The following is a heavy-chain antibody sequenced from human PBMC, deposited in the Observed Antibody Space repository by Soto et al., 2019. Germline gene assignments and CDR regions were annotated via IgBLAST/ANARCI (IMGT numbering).Heavy chain of an antibody. CDR3: ATRIVGATAAFDY. CDR1: ADTFTRYY. CDR2: INPNGGST. J-gene: IGHJ4*02. D-gene: IGHD1-26*01. V-gene: IGHV1-46*01. Sequence: ASVKVSCKAPADTFTRYYIHWVRQAPGHGLEWMGIINPNGGSTRFAQKFQGRVTMTEDTSTDTAYMELSSLRSEDTAVYYCATRIVGATAAFDYWGQGTLVTVSS.